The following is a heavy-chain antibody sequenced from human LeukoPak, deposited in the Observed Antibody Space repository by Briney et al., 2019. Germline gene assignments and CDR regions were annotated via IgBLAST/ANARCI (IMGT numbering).Heavy chain of an antibody. V-gene: IGHV1-8*01. CDR2: MNPNSGNT. CDR3: ATLYGSGSVEGY. J-gene: IGHJ4*02. Sequence: ASVKVSCKASGYTFTSYDINWVRQATGQGLEWMGWMNPNSGNTGYAQKFQGRVTMTRNTSISTAYMELSSLRSEDTAVYYCATLYGSGSVEGYWGQGTLVIVSS. D-gene: IGHD3-10*01. CDR1: GYTFTSYD.